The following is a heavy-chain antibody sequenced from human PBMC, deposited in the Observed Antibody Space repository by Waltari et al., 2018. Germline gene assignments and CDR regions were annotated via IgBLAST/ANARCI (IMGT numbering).Heavy chain of an antibody. CDR2: IYHSGST. J-gene: IGHJ4*02. CDR1: GYSISSGYY. Sequence: QVQLQESGPGLVKPSETLSLTCAVSGYSISSGYYWGWIRQPPGKGLEWIGSIYHSGSTYYNPSLKSRVTISVDTSKNQFSLKLSSVTAADTAVYYCARSTYYYDSSGYDEGIYFDYWGQGTLVTVSS. D-gene: IGHD3-22*01. CDR3: ARSTYYYDSSGYDEGIYFDY. V-gene: IGHV4-38-2*01.